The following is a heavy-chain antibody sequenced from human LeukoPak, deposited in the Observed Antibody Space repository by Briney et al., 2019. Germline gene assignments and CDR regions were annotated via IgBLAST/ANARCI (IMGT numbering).Heavy chain of an antibody. CDR3: ARSSVATMVRGVIIPAGFDY. CDR1: GGSFSGYY. J-gene: IGHJ4*02. Sequence: SETLSLTCAVYGGSFSGYYWSWIRQPPGKGLEWIGEINHSGSTNYNPSLKSRVTISVDTSKNQFSLKLSSVTAADTAVYYCARSSVATMVRGVIIPAGFDYWGQGTLVTVSS. CDR2: INHSGST. D-gene: IGHD3-10*01. V-gene: IGHV4-34*01.